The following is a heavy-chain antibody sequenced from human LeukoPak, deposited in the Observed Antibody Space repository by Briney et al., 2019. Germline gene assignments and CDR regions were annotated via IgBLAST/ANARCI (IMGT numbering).Heavy chain of an antibody. J-gene: IGHJ6*02. CDR1: GFTFSDYY. D-gene: IGHD3-10*01. Sequence: GGSLRLSCAASGFTFSDYYMSWIRQAPGKGLEWVSSISSSSSYIYYADSVKGRFTISRDNAKNSLYLQMNSLRAEDTAVYYCARDWAGDYYYGMDVWGQGTTVTVSS. CDR3: ARDWAGDYYYGMDV. CDR2: ISSSSSYI. V-gene: IGHV3-11*06.